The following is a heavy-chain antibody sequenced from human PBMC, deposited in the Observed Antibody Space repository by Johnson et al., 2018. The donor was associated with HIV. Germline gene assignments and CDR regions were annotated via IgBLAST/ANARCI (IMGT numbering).Heavy chain of an antibody. J-gene: IGHJ3*02. Sequence: ASGFTFSDYYMSWIRQAPGKGLEWVSYISSSGSTIYYTDSVKGRFTISRDNSKNTLFLLMSSLRADDTAVYYCARVRRSGWFDNDAFDIWGQGTMVTVSS. V-gene: IGHV3-11*04. CDR3: ARVRRSGWFDNDAFDI. D-gene: IGHD6-19*01. CDR1: GFTFSDYY. CDR2: ISSSGSTI.